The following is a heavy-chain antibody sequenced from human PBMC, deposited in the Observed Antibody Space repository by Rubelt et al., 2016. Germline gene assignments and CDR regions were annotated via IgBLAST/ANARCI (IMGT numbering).Heavy chain of an antibody. CDR2: LFWDDDN. V-gene: IGHV2-5*02. CDR1: GFSLSASGVG. CDR3: AYTSGYSSGWNQYYFDY. D-gene: IGHD6-19*01. Sequence: QITLKASGPPLVKPTQTLTLTCTFSGFSLSASGVGVGWIRQPPGKALEWLALLFWDDDNRNRPSLKNRLTLPKDTSKNRVVLAMTNRDPVDTATYYGAYTSGYSSGWNQYYFDYWGQGTLVTVSS. J-gene: IGHJ4*02.